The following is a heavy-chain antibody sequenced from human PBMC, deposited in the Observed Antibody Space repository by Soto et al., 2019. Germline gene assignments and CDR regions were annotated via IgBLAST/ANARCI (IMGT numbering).Heavy chain of an antibody. V-gene: IGHV3-30-3*01. CDR1: GFTFNFFA. D-gene: IGHD1-26*01. CDR3: ARDIWWEPGVDAFHI. J-gene: IGHJ3*02. Sequence: QVQLVESGGGVVQPGRSLRLSCAASGFTFNFFAMHWVRQAPGKGLEWVAAVSKDGSNTYYADSVKGRFTISRDNPENTLYLQMNSLRLEDTAVYYCARDIWWEPGVDAFHIWGQGTMVTVSP. CDR2: VSKDGSNT.